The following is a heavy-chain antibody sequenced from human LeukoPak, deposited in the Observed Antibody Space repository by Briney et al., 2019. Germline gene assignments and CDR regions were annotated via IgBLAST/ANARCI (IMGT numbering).Heavy chain of an antibody. Sequence: PGGSLRLSCAASGFTFSSYSMNWVRQAPGKGLEWVAVIWYDGSNKYYADSVKGRFTISRDKSNNTVHLQMNSLRAEDTAVYYCTRDLTVATIRTPLQHWGQGTLVTVSS. CDR1: GFTFSSYS. V-gene: IGHV3-33*08. J-gene: IGHJ1*01. CDR2: IWYDGSNK. D-gene: IGHD5-12*01. CDR3: TRDLTVATIRTPLQH.